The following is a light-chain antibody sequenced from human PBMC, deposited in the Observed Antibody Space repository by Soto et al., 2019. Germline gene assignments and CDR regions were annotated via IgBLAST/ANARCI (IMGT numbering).Light chain of an antibody. V-gene: IGLV2-8*01. CDR2: EVS. CDR1: SSDVGGYNY. J-gene: IGLJ3*02. Sequence: QSALTQPPSASGSPGQSVTISCTGTSSDVGGYNYVSWYQQHPGKAPKLMIYEVSERPSGVPDRFSGSKSGNTASLTGSGLEAEDDSYYYCSSYAGSNNLVFGGGTKLTVL. CDR3: SSYAGSNNLV.